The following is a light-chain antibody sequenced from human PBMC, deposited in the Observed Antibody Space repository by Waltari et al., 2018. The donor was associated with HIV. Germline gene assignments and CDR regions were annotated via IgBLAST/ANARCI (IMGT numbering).Light chain of an antibody. Sequence: FMLTQPHSVSESPGKPVTISCTRNSGGIASNYVQWYQQRPGSAPTTVIYEHNQRPSGVSERFSGSIDTSSNSASLTSSGLKTEDEADYYCQSYDNNNVIFGGGTKLTVL. CDR2: EHN. CDR3: QSYDNNNVI. J-gene: IGLJ2*01. CDR1: SGGIASNY. V-gene: IGLV6-57*03.